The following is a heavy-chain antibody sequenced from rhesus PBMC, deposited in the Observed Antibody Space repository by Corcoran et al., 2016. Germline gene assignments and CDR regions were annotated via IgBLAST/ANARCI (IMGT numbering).Heavy chain of an antibody. D-gene: IGHD4-23*01. Sequence: QVQLQESGPGLVQHSEILSLTFSFYVYPTHCGYGWSWILHTPGKGLEWLGYVSDSSGRTTNHPSHKSRLHLSKDTSKNQFPRRLSVVTAADTAVYYCAKHHEYSHYEYRFNVWGAGVLVTVSS. V-gene: IGHV4-127*01. CDR1: VYPTHCGYG. CDR2: VSDSSGRT. J-gene: IGHJ5-1*01. CDR3: AKHHEYSHYEYRFNV.